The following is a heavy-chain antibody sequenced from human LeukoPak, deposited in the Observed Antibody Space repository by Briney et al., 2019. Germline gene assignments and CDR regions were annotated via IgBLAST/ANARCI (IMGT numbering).Heavy chain of an antibody. CDR1: GITFSNSW. V-gene: IGHV3-74*01. CDR3: ARHTWYNDY. J-gene: IGHJ4*02. Sequence: PGGSLRLSCAASGITFSNSWMHWVRQVPGKGLVWVSRINSDGGGTNYAASVKGRFTISRDNAKNSLYLQMNSLRAEDTAVYYCARHTWYNDYWGQGTLVTVSS. D-gene: IGHD1-1*01. CDR2: INSDGGGT.